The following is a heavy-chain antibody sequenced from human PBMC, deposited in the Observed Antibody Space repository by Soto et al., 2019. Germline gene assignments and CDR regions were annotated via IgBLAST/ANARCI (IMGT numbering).Heavy chain of an antibody. CDR3: ARDLGHFDRGGSYFDY. V-gene: IGHV3-33*01. J-gene: IGHJ4*02. D-gene: IGHD3-16*01. Sequence: QVQLVESGGGVVQPGRSLRLSCTTSGFTFSNYGFHWARQAPGKGLEWVAVIWDDGSNKYYTESVKGRFTISRDDSKNTWYLQMNSLRAEDTAVYYCARDLGHFDRGGSYFDYWGQGTLVTVSS. CDR2: IWDDGSNK. CDR1: GFTFSNYG.